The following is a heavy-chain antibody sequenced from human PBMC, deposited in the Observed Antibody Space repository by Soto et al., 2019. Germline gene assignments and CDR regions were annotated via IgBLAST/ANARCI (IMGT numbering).Heavy chain of an antibody. J-gene: IGHJ4*02. CDR2: INASSGGT. D-gene: IGHD2-15*01. CDR1: GYTFTSYS. Sequence: ASVKVSCKASGYTFTSYSMHWVRQAPGQGLEWMGWINASSGGTNYAQKFQGRVTMTRDTSIITAYMELSRLRSDDTAVYYCARFGFSCSGGGCCDYWGQGTLVTVSS. V-gene: IGHV1-2*02. CDR3: ARFGFSCSGGGCCDY.